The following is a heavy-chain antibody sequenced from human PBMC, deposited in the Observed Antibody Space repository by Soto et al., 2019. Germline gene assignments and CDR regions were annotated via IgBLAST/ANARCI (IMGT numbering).Heavy chain of an antibody. V-gene: IGHV3-30-3*01. CDR2: ISYDGSNK. D-gene: IGHD3-10*01. CDR1: GFTFSSYA. CDR3: ARETYGSGSYYSRWFDP. Sequence: GGSLRLSCAASGFTFSSYAMHWVRQAPGKGLEWVAVISYDGSNKYYADSVKGRFTISRDNSKNTLYLQMNSLRAEDTAVYYCARETYGSGSYYSRWFDPWGQGTLVTVSS. J-gene: IGHJ5*02.